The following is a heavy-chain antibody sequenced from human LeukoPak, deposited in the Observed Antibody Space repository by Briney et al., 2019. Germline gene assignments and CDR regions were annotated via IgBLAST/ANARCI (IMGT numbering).Heavy chain of an antibody. D-gene: IGHD5-12*01. CDR2: ISWSSGSI. J-gene: IGHJ6*03. CDR3: AKDSGYDPHYYMDV. V-gene: IGHV3-9*01. CDR1: GFTFDDYA. Sequence: GGSLRLSCAASGFTFDDYAMHWVRQAPGKGLEWVSGISWSSGSIGYADSVKGRFTISRDNARNSLYLQMNSLRAEDTALYYCAKDSGYDPHYYMDVWGKGTTVTISS.